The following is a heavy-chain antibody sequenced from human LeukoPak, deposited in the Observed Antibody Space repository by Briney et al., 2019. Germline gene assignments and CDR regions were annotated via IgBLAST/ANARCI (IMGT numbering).Heavy chain of an antibody. CDR1: GFTFSNFW. Sequence: GGSLRLSCAASGFTFSNFWMHWVRQAPGKGLVWVALIYGDGSFTRYADSVKGRFTISRDNSKNTLYLEMNSLRAEDTAVYYCARDRTGAAAGGVFDYWGQGTLVTVSS. D-gene: IGHD6-13*01. J-gene: IGHJ4*02. CDR3: ARDRTGAAAGGVFDY. V-gene: IGHV3-74*01. CDR2: IYGDGSFT.